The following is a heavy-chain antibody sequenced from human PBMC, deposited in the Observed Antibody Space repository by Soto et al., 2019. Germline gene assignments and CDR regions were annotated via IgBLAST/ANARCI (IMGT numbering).Heavy chain of an antibody. CDR3: ARDLVGAAVGTSSAAPCAKSGDC. J-gene: IGHJ4*02. CDR1: GGTFSSYT. D-gene: IGHD6-13*01. Sequence: SVKVCCKASGGTFSSYTISWVRQAPGQGLEWMGRIIPILGIANYAQKFQGRVTITADKSTSTAYMELSSLRSEDTAVYYCARDLVGAAVGTSSAAPCAKSGDCWGQGNLVTFT. V-gene: IGHV1-69*04. CDR2: IIPILGIA.